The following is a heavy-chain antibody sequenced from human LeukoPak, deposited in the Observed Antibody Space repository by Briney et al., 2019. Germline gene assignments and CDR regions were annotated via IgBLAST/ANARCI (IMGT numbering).Heavy chain of an antibody. D-gene: IGHD6-13*01. J-gene: IGHJ4*02. CDR3: ARAPGSSWYSLVGYFDY. CDR2: INPNSGGT. Sequence: ASVKVSCKASGYTFTGYYMHWVRQAPGQGLEWMGWINPNSGGTNYAQKFQGRVTMTRDTSISTAYMELSRLRSDDTAVYYCARAPGSSWYSLVGYFDYWGQGTLVTVSS. CDR1: GYTFTGYY. V-gene: IGHV1-2*02.